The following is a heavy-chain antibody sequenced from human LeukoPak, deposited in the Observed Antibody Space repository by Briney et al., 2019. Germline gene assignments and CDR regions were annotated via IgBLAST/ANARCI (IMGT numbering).Heavy chain of an antibody. CDR3: VRVRFDSSGFDY. CDR1: GFTFSSYW. Sequence: GGSLRLSCAASGFTFSSYWMHWVRQAPGKGLVWVSRITNDGSSTTYADSVKGRFTISRDNAKNSLYLQMNNLRAEDTAVYYCVRVRFDSSGFDYWGQGTLLTVSS. D-gene: IGHD3-22*01. J-gene: IGHJ4*02. V-gene: IGHV3-74*01. CDR2: ITNDGSST.